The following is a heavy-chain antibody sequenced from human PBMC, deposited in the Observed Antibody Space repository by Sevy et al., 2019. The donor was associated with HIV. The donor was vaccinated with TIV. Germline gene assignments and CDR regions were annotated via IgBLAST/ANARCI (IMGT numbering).Heavy chain of an antibody. Sequence: GGSLRLSCAASGFTFSSYSMNWVRQAPGKGLEWASSISSSSSYIYYADSVKGRFTISRDNAKNSLYLQMNSLRAEDTAVYYCARDRSGFGEPYYFDYWGQGTLVTVSS. D-gene: IGHD3-10*01. J-gene: IGHJ4*02. CDR2: ISSSSSYI. CDR3: ARDRSGFGEPYYFDY. CDR1: GFTFSSYS. V-gene: IGHV3-21*01.